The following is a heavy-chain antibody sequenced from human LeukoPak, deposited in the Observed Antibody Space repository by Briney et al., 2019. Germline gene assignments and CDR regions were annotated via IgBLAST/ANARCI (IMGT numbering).Heavy chain of an antibody. J-gene: IGHJ4*02. CDR3: ARVSGGNSGLGY. V-gene: IGHV4-38-2*02. CDR1: GYSISSGYY. D-gene: IGHD4-23*01. CDR2: IHYSGST. Sequence: SETLSLTCIASGYSISSGYYWGWFRQPPGKGLEWVGSIHYSGSTYYNPSLKSRVTISVDTSKNQFSLKLNSMTAADTAVYYCARVSGGNSGLGYWGQGTLVTVSS.